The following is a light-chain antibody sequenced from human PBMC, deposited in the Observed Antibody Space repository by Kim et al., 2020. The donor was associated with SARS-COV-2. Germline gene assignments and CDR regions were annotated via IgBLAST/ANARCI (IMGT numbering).Light chain of an antibody. CDR1: QSVSSSY. J-gene: IGKJ5*01. V-gene: IGKV3-20*01. CDR2: GAA. CDR3: QQYGSSAT. Sequence: SPGERATPSCRASQSVSSSYLAWYQQKPGQAPRLLIYGAASRATGIPDRFSDSGSGTDFTLTISRLEPEDFAVYYCQQYGSSATFGQGTRLEIK.